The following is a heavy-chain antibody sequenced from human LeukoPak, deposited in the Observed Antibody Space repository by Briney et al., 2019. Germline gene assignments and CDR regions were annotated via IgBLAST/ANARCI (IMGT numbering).Heavy chain of an antibody. CDR3: AILVVPAATPSLNWFDP. CDR2: INPNSGGT. V-gene: IGHV1-2*02. CDR1: GYTFTSFG. D-gene: IGHD2-2*01. J-gene: IGHJ5*02. Sequence: ASVKVSCKASGYTFTSFGISWVRQAPGQGLEWMGWINPNSGGTNYAQKFQGRVTMTRDTSISTAYMELSRLRSDDTAVYYCAILVVPAATPSLNWFDPWGQGTLVTVSS.